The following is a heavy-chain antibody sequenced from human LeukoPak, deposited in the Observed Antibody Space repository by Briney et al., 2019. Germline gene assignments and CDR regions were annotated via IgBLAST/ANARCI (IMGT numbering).Heavy chain of an antibody. V-gene: IGHV4-61*02. CDR3: ARDPQWLDGNDY. Sequence: PSQTLSLTCTVSGGSISSGSYYWSWIRQPAGKGLEWIGRIYTSGSTNYNPSLKSRVTISVDTSKNQFSLKLSSVTAADTAVYYRARDPQWLDGNDYWGQGTLVTVSS. D-gene: IGHD6-19*01. J-gene: IGHJ4*02. CDR2: IYTSGST. CDR1: GGSISSGSYY.